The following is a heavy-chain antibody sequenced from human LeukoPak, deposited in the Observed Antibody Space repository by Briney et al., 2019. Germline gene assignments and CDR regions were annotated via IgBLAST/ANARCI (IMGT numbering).Heavy chain of an antibody. J-gene: IGHJ6*03. V-gene: IGHV1-69*13. CDR2: IIPKVGTV. Sequence: ASVKVSCTASGGTFSSNAISWVRQAPGQGLEWMGGIIPKVGTVNYAQKFQGRVTITADESTSTAYMEVSSLRSEDTAVYYCAKDRASRVGVTTDDYYYYYMDVWGEGTTVTVSS. CDR3: AKDRASRVGVTTDDYYYYYMDV. CDR1: GGTFSSNA. D-gene: IGHD1-26*01.